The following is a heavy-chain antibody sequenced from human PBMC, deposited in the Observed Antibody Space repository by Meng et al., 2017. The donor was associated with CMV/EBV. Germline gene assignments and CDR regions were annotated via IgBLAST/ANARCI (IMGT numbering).Heavy chain of an antibody. Sequence: GESLKISCAASGFTFSGSAMHWVRQASGKGLEWVGRIRSKANSYATAYAASVKGRFTISRDDSKNTAYLQMNSLRADDTAVYYCARSLFDSNDPFDYWGQGTVVTVSS. CDR3: ARSLFDSNDPFDY. CDR1: GFTFSGSA. D-gene: IGHD3-22*01. CDR2: IRSKANSYAT. J-gene: IGHJ4*02. V-gene: IGHV3-73*01.